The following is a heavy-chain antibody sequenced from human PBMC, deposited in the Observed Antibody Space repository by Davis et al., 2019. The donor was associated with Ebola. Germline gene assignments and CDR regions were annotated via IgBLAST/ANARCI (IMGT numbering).Heavy chain of an antibody. Sequence: PGGSLRLSCAASGFTFSSYSMNWVRQAPGKGLEWVSSISSSSSYIYYADSVKGRFTISRDNAKNSLYLQMNSLRAEDTAVYYCARPDAPELISIAAALRPVDYWGQGTLVTVSS. CDR1: GFTFSSYS. CDR3: ARPDAPELISIAAALRPVDY. CDR2: ISSSSSYI. V-gene: IGHV3-21*01. D-gene: IGHD6-13*01. J-gene: IGHJ4*02.